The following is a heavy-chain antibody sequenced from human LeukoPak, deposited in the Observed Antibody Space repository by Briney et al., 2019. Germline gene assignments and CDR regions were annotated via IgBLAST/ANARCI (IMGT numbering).Heavy chain of an antibody. J-gene: IGHJ3*02. Sequence: SETLSLTCTVSGGSINDNYWSWIRQPPGKGLEWIGYIFYSGSTNYNPSLKSRVTISVNTSNNQFSLKLSSVTAADTAVYYCARDLVYGGNSGAAFDIWGQGTMVTVSS. CDR2: IFYSGST. CDR1: GGSINDNY. D-gene: IGHD4-23*01. V-gene: IGHV4-59*12. CDR3: ARDLVYGGNSGAAFDI.